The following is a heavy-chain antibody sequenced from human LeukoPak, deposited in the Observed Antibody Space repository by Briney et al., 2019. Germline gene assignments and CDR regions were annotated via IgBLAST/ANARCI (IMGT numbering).Heavy chain of an antibody. D-gene: IGHD2-15*01. CDR2: IISMLGIA. CDR3: AKEIVLVAARPDYFLY. CDR1: VGIYSSYA. V-gene: IGHV1-69*04. J-gene: IGHJ4*02. Sequence: GASVNVSCKSCVGIYSSYAIRWVRQAPGRGLEGVGRIISMLGIANYAQKFRGGLTNPADKYTSTAHIAVKSQSYEDTPVYFCAKEIVLVAARPDYFLYWAQGTLVTLS.